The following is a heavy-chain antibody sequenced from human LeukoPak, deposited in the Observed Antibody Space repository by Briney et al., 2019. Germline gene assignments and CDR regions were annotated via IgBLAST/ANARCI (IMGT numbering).Heavy chain of an antibody. CDR3: ARLGGGSSYPL. D-gene: IGHD1-26*01. Sequence: SETLSLTCTVSGGSISGSYWSWIRQPAGKGLEWIGRIYTSGSTNYNPSLRSRVTMSVDTSKNQFSLNLSSVTAADTAVYYCARLGGGSSYPLWGQGILVTVSS. CDR1: GGSISGSY. V-gene: IGHV4-4*07. J-gene: IGHJ4*02. CDR2: IYTSGST.